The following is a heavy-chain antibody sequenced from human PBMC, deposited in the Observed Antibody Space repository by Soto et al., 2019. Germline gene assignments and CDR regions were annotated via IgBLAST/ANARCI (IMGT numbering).Heavy chain of an antibody. CDR1: GGTFSSYA. V-gene: IGHV1-69*01. D-gene: IGHD2-2*01. Sequence: QVQLVQSGAEVKKPGSSVKVSCKASGGTFSSYAISWVRQAPGQGLEWMGGIIPISDTTNYAQKFQGRVTITADESKSTAYMELSSLRSEDPAVYYCARSQGSSTSLEIYYYYYYGMDVWGQGTTVTVSS. CDR3: ARSQGSSTSLEIYYYYYYGMDV. J-gene: IGHJ6*02. CDR2: IIPISDTT.